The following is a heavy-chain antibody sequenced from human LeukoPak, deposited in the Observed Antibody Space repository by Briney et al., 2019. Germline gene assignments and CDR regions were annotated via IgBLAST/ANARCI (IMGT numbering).Heavy chain of an antibody. J-gene: IGHJ4*02. CDR3: AKLETTVTTKPQDY. Sequence: GGSLRLSCAASGFTFSTCAMHWVPQAPGKGLEWVSAIRSDGSNEWYVDSVKGRFTISRDNSKNTLFLQMSSLRTEDTAVYYCAKLETTVTTKPQDYWGQGTLVTVSS. CDR1: GFTFSTCA. V-gene: IGHV3-30*02. CDR2: IRSDGSNE. D-gene: IGHD4-17*01.